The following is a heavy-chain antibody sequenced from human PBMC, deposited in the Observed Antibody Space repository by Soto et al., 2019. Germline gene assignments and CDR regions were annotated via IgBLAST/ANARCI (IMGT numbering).Heavy chain of an antibody. D-gene: IGHD3-3*01. CDR1: GGTFSSYA. CDR2: IIPIFGTA. J-gene: IGHJ6*02. Sequence: SVKVSCKASGGTFSSYAISWVRQAPGQGLEWMGGIIPIFGTANYAQKFQGRVTITADKSTSTAYMELSSLRSEDTAVYYCARDLRSGYYDFWSGYSAYYYGMDVWGQGTTVTVSS. CDR3: ARDLRSGYYDFWSGYSAYYYGMDV. V-gene: IGHV1-69*06.